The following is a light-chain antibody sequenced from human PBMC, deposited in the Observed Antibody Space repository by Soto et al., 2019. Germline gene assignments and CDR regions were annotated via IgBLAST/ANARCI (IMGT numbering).Light chain of an antibody. J-gene: IGKJ1*01. CDR2: DAS. Sequence: EIVMTQSPATLSVSPGEGATLSCRASQTVSSNLAWYQQKPGQAPRLLIYDASTRATGIPARFSGSGSGTEFNLTISSLQSEDFAVYYCQQYNNWPPWTFGQGTKVEIK. V-gene: IGKV3-15*01. CDR3: QQYNNWPPWT. CDR1: QTVSSN.